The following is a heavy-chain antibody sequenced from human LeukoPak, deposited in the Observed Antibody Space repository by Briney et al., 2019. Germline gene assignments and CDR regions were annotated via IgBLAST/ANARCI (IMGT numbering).Heavy chain of an antibody. CDR1: GYTFTSYG. CDR2: ISAYNGNT. CDR3: LWFGEYPEWWYYGMDV. V-gene: IGHV1-18*03. D-gene: IGHD3-10*01. Sequence: GASVKVSCKASGYTFTSYGISWVRQAPGQGLEWMGWISAYNGNTNYAQKLQGRVTMTRDTSTSTAYMELSSQRSEDIDVYYCLWFGEYPEWWYYGMDVWGQGTTVTVSS. J-gene: IGHJ6*02.